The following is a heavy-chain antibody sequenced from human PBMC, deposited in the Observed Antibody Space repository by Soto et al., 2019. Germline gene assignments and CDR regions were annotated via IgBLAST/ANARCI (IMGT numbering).Heavy chain of an antibody. V-gene: IGHV4-30-4*01. Sequence: PSETLSLTCTVSGGSISSGDYYWSWIRQPPGKGLEWIGYIYYSGSTYYNPSLKSRVTISVDTSKNQFSLKLSSVTAADTAVYYCASSRYYDFWSGHDYWGQGTLVTVSS. J-gene: IGHJ4*02. CDR3: ASSRYYDFWSGHDY. CDR1: GGSISSGDYY. CDR2: IYYSGST. D-gene: IGHD3-3*01.